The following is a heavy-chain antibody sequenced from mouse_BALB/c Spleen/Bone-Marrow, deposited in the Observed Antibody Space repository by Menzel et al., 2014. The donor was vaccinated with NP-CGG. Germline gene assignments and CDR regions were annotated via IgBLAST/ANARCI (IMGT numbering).Heavy chain of an antibody. CDR3: ASPIYYDYPLFAY. V-gene: IGHV2-9*02. Sequence: VQLQQSGPGLVAPSQSLSITCTVSGFSLTSYGVHWVRQPPGKGLEWLGVIWAGGGTNHNSALMSRLSISKDNSKSQVFLKMNSLQTDDTAMYYCASPIYYDYPLFAYWGQGTLVTVSA. J-gene: IGHJ3*01. CDR2: IWAGGGT. CDR1: GFSLTSYG. D-gene: IGHD2-4*01.